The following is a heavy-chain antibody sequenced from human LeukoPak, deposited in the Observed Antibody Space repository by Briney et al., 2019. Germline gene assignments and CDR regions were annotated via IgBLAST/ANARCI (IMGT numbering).Heavy chain of an antibody. V-gene: IGHV3-48*04. Sequence: PGGSLRLSCAASGFTFSSYSMNWVRQAPGKGQEWVSYISSSSSTIYYADSVKGRFTISRDNAKNSLYLQMNSLRAEDTAVYYCASPDYYDSSGYYYFDYWGQGTLVTVSS. D-gene: IGHD3-22*01. CDR1: GFTFSSYS. J-gene: IGHJ4*02. CDR2: ISSSSSTI. CDR3: ASPDYYDSSGYYYFDY.